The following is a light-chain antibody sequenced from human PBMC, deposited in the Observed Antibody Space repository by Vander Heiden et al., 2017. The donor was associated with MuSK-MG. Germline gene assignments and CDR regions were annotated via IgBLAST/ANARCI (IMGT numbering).Light chain of an antibody. V-gene: IGKV3-20*01. CDR3: QRYGSSWT. Sequence: ETVLTQSPGTLSLSPGERATLSCRASQSVSSTYLAWYQQKPGQAPRLLMYAASSRATGIPDRFSGSGSGTHFTLTISRLEPEDFAVYYCQRYGSSWTFGQGTKVEIK. CDR1: QSVSSTY. J-gene: IGKJ1*01. CDR2: AAS.